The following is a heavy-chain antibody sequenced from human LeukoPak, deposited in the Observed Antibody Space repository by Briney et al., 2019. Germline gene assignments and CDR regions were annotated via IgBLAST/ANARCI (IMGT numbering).Heavy chain of an antibody. J-gene: IGHJ3*02. CDR3: ASRGDSSYAFDI. V-gene: IGHV4-30-2*05. CDR1: GGSISSGGYS. Sequence: SETLSLTCAVSGGSISSGGYSWSWIRQPPGKGLEWIGYIYHSGSTYYNPSLKSRVTISVDTSKNQFSLKLSSVTAADTAVYYCASRGDSSYAFDIWGQGTMVTVSS. D-gene: IGHD3-22*01. CDR2: IYHSGST.